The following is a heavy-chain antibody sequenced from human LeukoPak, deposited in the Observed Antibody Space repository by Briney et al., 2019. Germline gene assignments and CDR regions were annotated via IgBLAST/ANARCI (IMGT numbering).Heavy chain of an antibody. V-gene: IGHV3-23*01. CDR2: ISGSGGST. D-gene: IGHD2-21*02. CDR3: AKDAPEHIVVVTPHAFDI. J-gene: IGHJ3*02. CDR1: GFTFSSYA. Sequence: PGGSLRLSCAASGFTFSSYAMSWVRQAPGKGLEWVSAISGSGGSTYYADSVKGRFTISRDNSKNTLYLQMNSLSAEDTAVYYCAKDAPEHIVVVTPHAFDIWGQGTMVTVSS.